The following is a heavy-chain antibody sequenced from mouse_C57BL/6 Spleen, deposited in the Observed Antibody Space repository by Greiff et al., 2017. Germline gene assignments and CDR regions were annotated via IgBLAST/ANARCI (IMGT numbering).Heavy chain of an antibody. CDR2: IYPGDGDT. CDR3: ARSSHYGSSYVGAMDY. Sequence: VMLVESGPELVKPGASVKISCKASGYAFSSSWMNWVKQRPGKGLEWIGRIYPGDGDTNYNGKFKGKATLTADKSSSTAYMQLSSLTSEDSAVYFCARSSHYGSSYVGAMDYWGQGTSVTVSS. D-gene: IGHD1-1*01. J-gene: IGHJ4*01. CDR1: GYAFSSSW. V-gene: IGHV1-82*01.